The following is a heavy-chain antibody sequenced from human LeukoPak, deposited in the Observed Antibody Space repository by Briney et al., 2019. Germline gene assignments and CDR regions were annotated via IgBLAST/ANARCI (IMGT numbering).Heavy chain of an antibody. CDR2: IIPLFGAP. CDR1: GGSIGSHA. V-gene: IGHV1-69*05. D-gene: IGHD6-6*01. CDR3: TRGMGTRPIHY. Sequence: ASVKVSCKASGGSIGSHAVSWVRQAPGQGLEWVGGIIPLFGAPIYAQNFQDRLTISTDESTNTAYMELRSLTSEDTAFYFCTRGMGTRPIHYWGQGTLVTVSS. J-gene: IGHJ4*02.